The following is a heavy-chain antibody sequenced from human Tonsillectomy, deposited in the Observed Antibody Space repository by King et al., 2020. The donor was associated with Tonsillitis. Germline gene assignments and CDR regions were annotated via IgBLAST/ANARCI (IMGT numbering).Heavy chain of an antibody. CDR3: TSYTSHGSGSPFWFYFYMDV. D-gene: IGHD3-10*01. V-gene: IGHV3-49*04. Sequence: ESGGGLVQPGRSLRLSCTASGFTFADYAMSWVRQAPGKGLEWVGFIRSKAFGGPTASAASVKGRFTISRDDSKSIVYLQMNSVKTEDTAVYFCTSYTSHGSGSPFWFYFYMDVWGKGTTVTVSS. J-gene: IGHJ6*03. CDR1: GFTFADYA. CDR2: IRSKAFGGPT.